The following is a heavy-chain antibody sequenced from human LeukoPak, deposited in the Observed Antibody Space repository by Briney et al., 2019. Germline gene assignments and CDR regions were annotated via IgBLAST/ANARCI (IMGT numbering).Heavy chain of an antibody. CDR2: ISSSGSV. J-gene: IGHJ4*02. CDR1: RGSISGSIRSYY. D-gene: IGHD5-12*01. CDR3: ARIPLGYSGAYYFDY. Sequence: SETLSLTCTVSRGSISGSIRSYYWSWLRQPPGKGLEWIGYISSSGSVNDNPSLRSRVTISVDTSKNQFFLNLSSVSAADTAVYYCARIPLGYSGAYYFDYWAREPWSPSPQ. V-gene: IGHV4-4*09.